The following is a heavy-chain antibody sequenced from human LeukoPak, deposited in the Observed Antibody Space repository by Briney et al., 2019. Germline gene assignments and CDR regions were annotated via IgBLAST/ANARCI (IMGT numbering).Heavy chain of an antibody. CDR3: ARGSGIVGATFDY. D-gene: IGHD1-26*01. V-gene: IGHV4-39*01. J-gene: IGHJ4*02. CDR2: IYYSGST. Sequence: PSETLSLTCTVSGGSISSTTYYWGWIRQPPGKGLEWIGSIYYSGSTYYNSSLKSRVTISADTSKNQFSLKLSSVTAADTAVYYCARGSGIVGATFDYWGQGTLVTVSS. CDR1: GGSISSTTYY.